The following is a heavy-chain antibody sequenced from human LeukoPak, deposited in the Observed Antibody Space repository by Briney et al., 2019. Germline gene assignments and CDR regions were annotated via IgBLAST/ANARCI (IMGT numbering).Heavy chain of an antibody. V-gene: IGHV3-48*01. D-gene: IGHD3-10*01. CDR2: ISSSSSTI. CDR3: AREAGSGSHFSSYYYMDV. J-gene: IGHJ6*03. Sequence: GGSLRLSCAASGFTFSSYSMNWVRQAPGKGLEWVSYISSSSSTIYYADSVKGRFTISRDNAKNSLYLQMNSLRAEDTAVYYCAREAGSGSHFSSYYYMDVWGKGTTVTVSS. CDR1: GFTFSSYS.